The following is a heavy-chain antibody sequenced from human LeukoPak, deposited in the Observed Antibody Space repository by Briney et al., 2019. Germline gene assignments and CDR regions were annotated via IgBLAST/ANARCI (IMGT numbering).Heavy chain of an antibody. Sequence: GGSLRLSCAASGFTFSSYAMHWVRQAPGKGLEWVAVISYDGSNKYYADSVKGRFTISRDNSKNTLYLQMNSLRAEDTAVYYCARDPAYCGGDCLAELDYWGQGTLVTVSS. V-gene: IGHV3-30-3*01. CDR3: ARDPAYCGGDCLAELDY. D-gene: IGHD2-21*02. J-gene: IGHJ4*02. CDR1: GFTFSSYA. CDR2: ISYDGSNK.